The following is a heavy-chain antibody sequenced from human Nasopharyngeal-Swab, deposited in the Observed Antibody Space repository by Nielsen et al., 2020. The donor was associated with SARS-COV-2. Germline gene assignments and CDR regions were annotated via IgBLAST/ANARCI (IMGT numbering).Heavy chain of an antibody. Sequence: WIRQPPGKGLEWISGISFRGATKYYADSVKGRFTVSRDNSKNTLYLQMNCLRADDTALYYCAKLGGGVGYWGQGALVTVSS. D-gene: IGHD3-16*01. CDR2: ISFRGATK. V-gene: IGHV3-23*01. J-gene: IGHJ4*02. CDR3: AKLGGGVGY.